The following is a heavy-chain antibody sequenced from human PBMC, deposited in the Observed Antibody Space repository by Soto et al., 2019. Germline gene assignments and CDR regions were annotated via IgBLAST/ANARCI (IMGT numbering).Heavy chain of an antibody. V-gene: IGHV4-39*07. CDR1: GGSISSSSSY. CDR2: INHSGST. Sequence: SETLSLTCTVSGGSISSSSSYWGWIRQPPGKGLEWIGEINHSGSTYYNPSLRSRVTISVDTSKNQFSLKLSSVTAADTAVYYCARCGFLEWLQTYYYYYMDVWGKGTTVTVSS. J-gene: IGHJ6*03. CDR3: ARCGFLEWLQTYYYYYMDV. D-gene: IGHD3-3*01.